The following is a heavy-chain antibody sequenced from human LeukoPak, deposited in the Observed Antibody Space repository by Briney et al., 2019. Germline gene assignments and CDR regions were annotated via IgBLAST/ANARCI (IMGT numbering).Heavy chain of an antibody. CDR3: AKSRLVDHRGYFDY. J-gene: IGHJ4*02. D-gene: IGHD3-10*01. CDR2: IGTTDDT. V-gene: IGHV3-23*01. CDR1: GFPFGRYP. Sequence: PGGSLRLSCVASGFPFGRYPMTWVRQSPVKGLEWVSTIGTTDDTYYADSVKGRFTISRDDYKDTLYLQMHSLGAEDTAIYYCAKSRLVDHRGYFDYWGQGTLVTVSS.